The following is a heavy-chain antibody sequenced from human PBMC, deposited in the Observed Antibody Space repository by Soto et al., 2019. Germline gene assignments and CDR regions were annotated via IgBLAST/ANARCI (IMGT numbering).Heavy chain of an antibody. D-gene: IGHD1-26*01. V-gene: IGHV3-23*01. CDR1: GFTFNTYV. CDR3: AKKLGPVDGRQEHLDY. J-gene: IGHJ4*02. CDR2: ISGNSANT. Sequence: HPGGSLRLSCAASGFTFNTYVMSWVRQSPGNGLEWVSEISGNSANTYYADSVKGRFTISRDNSKNTLYLKMNSLRADDTAVYYCAKKLGPVDGRQEHLDYWGQGTLVTVSS.